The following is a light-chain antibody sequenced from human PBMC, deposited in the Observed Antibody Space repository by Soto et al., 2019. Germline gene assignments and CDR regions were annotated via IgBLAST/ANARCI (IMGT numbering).Light chain of an antibody. V-gene: IGKV1-5*03. CDR1: QSVDTW. Sequence: DIQMTQSPSTLSASIGDRVTITCRASQSVDTWLAWYQQKPGKAPKLLIYKASSLQTGIPSRFSGRGSGTEFTPTINSLQPDDFATYYCQHYNDYSRMFGQGTKVEIK. J-gene: IGKJ1*01. CDR3: QHYNDYSRM. CDR2: KAS.